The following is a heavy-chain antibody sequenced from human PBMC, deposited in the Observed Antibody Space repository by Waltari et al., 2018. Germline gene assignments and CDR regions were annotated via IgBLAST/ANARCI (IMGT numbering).Heavy chain of an antibody. J-gene: IGHJ6*04. V-gene: IGHV4-38-2*02. Sequence: QVRLQESGPGLVRPSETLSLTCTVYNSSLRSAYYWGWLRQPPGKGLEWLANVYQSGSTYYSPSLKSRLTISVDTSKSQLSLNLRSVTAADTAMYYCVGSLRLGELGIWGEGTTVTISS. CDR2: VYQSGST. D-gene: IGHD3-10*01. CDR3: VGSLRLGELGI. CDR1: NSSLRSAYY.